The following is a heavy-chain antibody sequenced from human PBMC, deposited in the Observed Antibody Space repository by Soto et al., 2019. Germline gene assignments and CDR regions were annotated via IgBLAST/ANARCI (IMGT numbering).Heavy chain of an antibody. Sequence: EVQLVESGGGLVKPGGSLKLSCAASGFTFSYYSMNWVRQAPGKGLEWVASISSRGTNIYYADTVQGRFTISRDNAKNSLYLQMNSLRAADTAVSSCTGRAYGRGVTDWGPGTLVTVSS. CDR3: TGRAYGRGVTD. CDR1: GFTFSYYS. V-gene: IGHV3-21*01. CDR2: ISSRGTNI. J-gene: IGHJ4*02. D-gene: IGHD3-10*02.